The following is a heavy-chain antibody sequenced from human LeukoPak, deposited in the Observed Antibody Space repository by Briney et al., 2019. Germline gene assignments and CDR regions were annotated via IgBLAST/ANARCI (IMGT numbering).Heavy chain of an antibody. CDR2: IYPGDSDT. J-gene: IGHJ6*03. CDR3: ARHGYSSSWYTNWSYYYYMDV. V-gene: IGHV5-51*01. D-gene: IGHD6-13*01. Sequence: PGESLKISCKGSGYSFTSYWIGWVRQMPGKGLEWMGIIYPGDSDTRYSPSLQGQVTISADKSISTAYLQWSSLKASDTAMYYCARHGYSSSWYTNWSYYYYMDVWGKGTTVTVSS. CDR1: GYSFTSYW.